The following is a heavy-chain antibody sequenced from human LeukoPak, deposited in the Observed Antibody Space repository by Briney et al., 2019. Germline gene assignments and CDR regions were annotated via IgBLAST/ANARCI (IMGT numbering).Heavy chain of an antibody. CDR2: ISAYNGNT. V-gene: IGHV1-18*01. Sequence: ASVKVSCKASGYTFTSYGISWVRQAPGQGLEWMGRISAYNGNTNYAQKLQGRVTMTTDTSTSTAYMELRSLRSDDTAVYYCAREYGSVRYYDFWSGYYSWFDPWGQGTLVTVSS. CDR3: AREYGSVRYYDFWSGYYSWFDP. J-gene: IGHJ5*02. D-gene: IGHD3-3*01. CDR1: GYTFTSYG.